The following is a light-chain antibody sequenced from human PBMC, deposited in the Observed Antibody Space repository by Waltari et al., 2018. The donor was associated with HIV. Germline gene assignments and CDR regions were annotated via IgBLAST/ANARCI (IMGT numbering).Light chain of an antibody. V-gene: IGLV3-19*01. CDR3: NSRDSSGKHHWV. Sequence: SSELTQDPAVSVDLGQTVRITCQGDSLRSYYASWYQQKPGQAPVLVIYNNNNRPSGIPDRFSGSSSGNTASLTITGAQAEDEADYYCNSRDSSGKHHWVFGGGTKLTVL. J-gene: IGLJ3*02. CDR1: SLRSYY. CDR2: NNN.